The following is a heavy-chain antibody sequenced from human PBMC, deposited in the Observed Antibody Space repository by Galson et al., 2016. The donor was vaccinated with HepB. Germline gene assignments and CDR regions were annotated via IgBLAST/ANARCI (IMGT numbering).Heavy chain of an antibody. CDR3: SIRIVGVAGLVDY. Sequence: SLRLSCAASGFTFSDAWMTWVRQAPGKGLEWVGRVKSEPDGGTTDYAAPVKGRFIISRDDSKKTLYLQMNSLRTEDTGVYYCSIRIVGVAGLVDYWGQGSLVTVSP. V-gene: IGHV3-15*01. CDR2: VKSEPDGGTT. D-gene: IGHD1-26*01. J-gene: IGHJ4*02. CDR1: GFTFSDAW.